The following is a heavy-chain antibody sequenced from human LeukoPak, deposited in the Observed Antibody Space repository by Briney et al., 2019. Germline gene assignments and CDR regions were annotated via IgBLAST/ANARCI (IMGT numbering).Heavy chain of an antibody. J-gene: IGHJ4*02. V-gene: IGHV3-23*01. CDR2: ISNSGRST. CDR1: GFTFTKYA. D-gene: IGHD3-3*01. CDR3: AKAYVTIFGVVPLDS. Sequence: SGGSLRLSCAASGFTFTKYAMSWVRQAPGKGLQWVSSISNSGRSTYYADFVKGRFAISRDDSKNTLYLQMNSLRAEDTALYYCAKAYVTIFGVVPLDSWGQGTLVTVSS.